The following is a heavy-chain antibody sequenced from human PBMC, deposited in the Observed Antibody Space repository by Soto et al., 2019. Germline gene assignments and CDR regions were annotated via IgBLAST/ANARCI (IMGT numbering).Heavy chain of an antibody. D-gene: IGHD2-15*01. CDR1: GYTFTNYD. J-gene: IGHJ4*02. CDR2: MNPNSGNT. Sequence: GASVKVSCKASGYTFTNYDINWVRQVTGQRPEWLGWMNPNSGNTGYAQKFQGRVTMTRGTSINTAYLQLTSLTFEDTGVYYCARKIPDTGGFDEWGQGILVTVSS. CDR3: ARKIPDTGGFDE. V-gene: IGHV1-8*01.